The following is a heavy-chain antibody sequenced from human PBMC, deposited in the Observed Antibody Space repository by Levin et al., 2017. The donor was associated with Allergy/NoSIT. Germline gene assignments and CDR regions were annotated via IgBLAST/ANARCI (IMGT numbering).Heavy chain of an antibody. Sequence: PSETLSLTCSVSGASINSQFWSWIRQPPGKGLEWIGYIYGTRISNYNASLSSRVTMSADMSKNQFSLTMTSVTAADTAVYFCARGVDYWGPGILVTVS. V-gene: IGHV4-59*11. CDR3: ARGVDY. CDR2: IYGTRIS. J-gene: IGHJ4*02. CDR1: GASINSQF.